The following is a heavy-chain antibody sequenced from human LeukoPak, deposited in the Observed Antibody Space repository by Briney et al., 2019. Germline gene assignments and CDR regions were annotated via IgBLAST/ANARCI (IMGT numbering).Heavy chain of an antibody. J-gene: IGHJ3*02. CDR1: GFTFSSYA. D-gene: IGHD3-22*01. CDR2: ISYDGSNK. V-gene: IGHV3-30-3*01. Sequence: GGSLRLSCAASGFTFSSYAMHWVRQAPGKGLEWVAVISYDGSNKYYADSVKGRFTISRDNSKNTLYLQMNSLRAEDTAVYYCARPYYYDSSGYYVLDAFDIWGQGTMVTVPS. CDR3: ARPYYYDSSGYYVLDAFDI.